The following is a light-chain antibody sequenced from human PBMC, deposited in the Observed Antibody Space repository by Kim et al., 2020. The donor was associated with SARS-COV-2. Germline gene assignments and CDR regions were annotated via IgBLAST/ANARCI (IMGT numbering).Light chain of an antibody. CDR3: SSYTTRSTVV. CDR1: SSDVGNYNY. Sequence: GQSITISCTGTSSDVGNYNYVSWYQQHPGKAPKLMIYDVSNRPSGVSNSFSGSKSGNTASLTISGLQAEDEAHYYCSSYTTRSTVVFGGGTQLTVL. CDR2: DVS. J-gene: IGLJ2*01. V-gene: IGLV2-14*03.